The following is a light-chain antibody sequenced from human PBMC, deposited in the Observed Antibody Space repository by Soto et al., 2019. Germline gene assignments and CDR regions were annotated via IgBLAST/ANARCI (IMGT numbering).Light chain of an antibody. CDR1: PSLLHSNGYNY. CDR2: LGS. J-gene: IGKJ4*01. Sequence: DAVMTQSPLSLPVTPGEPASISCRSSPSLLHSNGYNYLDWYLQKPGQSTQLLIYLGSNRASGVPDRVSGSGSGTDFTLKISRVEAEEVGVYYCMQALQTPRTFGGGTKV. CDR3: MQALQTPRT. V-gene: IGKV2-28*01.